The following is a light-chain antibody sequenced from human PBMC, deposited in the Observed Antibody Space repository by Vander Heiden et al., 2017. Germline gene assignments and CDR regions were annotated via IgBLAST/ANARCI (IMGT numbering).Light chain of an antibody. J-gene: IGKJ4*01. V-gene: IGKV1-33*01. CDR1: QDLSNY. CDR3: QQNNNLPLT. CDR2: DAP. Sequence: DIQITQSPSSLSASVGDRVTITCQASQDLSNYLNWLQQKPGNAPKLLTYDAPQLEAGAPSRISRSACGTYFPITISILQPEYIATYCRQQNNNLPLTFGGGTKVEIK.